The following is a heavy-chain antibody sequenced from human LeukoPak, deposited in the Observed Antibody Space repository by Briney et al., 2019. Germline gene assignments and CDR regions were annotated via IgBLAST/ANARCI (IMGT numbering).Heavy chain of an antibody. Sequence: PGGSLRLSCAASGFTFSSYSMNWVRQAPGKGLEWVSSISSSSSYIYYADSVKGRFTISRDNAKNSLYLQMNSLRAEDTAVYYCARDEGRASSSWYRDYYYMDVWGKGTTVTISS. V-gene: IGHV3-21*01. CDR2: ISSSSSYI. CDR3: ARDEGRASSSWYRDYYYMDV. CDR1: GFTFSSYS. J-gene: IGHJ6*03. D-gene: IGHD6-13*01.